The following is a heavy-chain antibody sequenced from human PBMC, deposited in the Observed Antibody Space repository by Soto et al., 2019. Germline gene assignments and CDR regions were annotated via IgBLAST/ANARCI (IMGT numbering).Heavy chain of an antibody. V-gene: IGHV3-9*01. D-gene: IGHD6-6*01. CDR3: AKDMGSSSSKDYYYGMDV. Sequence: LRLSCAASGFTFDDYAMHWVRQAPGKGLEWVSGISWNSGSIGYADSVKGRFTISRDNAKNSLYLQMNSLRAEDTALYYCAKDMGSSSSKDYYYGMDVWGQGTTVTVSS. CDR1: GFTFDDYA. CDR2: ISWNSGSI. J-gene: IGHJ6*02.